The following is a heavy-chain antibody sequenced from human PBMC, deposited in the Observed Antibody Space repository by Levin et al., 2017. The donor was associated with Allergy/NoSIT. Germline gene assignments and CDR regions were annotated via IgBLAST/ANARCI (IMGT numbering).Heavy chain of an antibody. CDR1: GFTFSTYS. D-gene: IGHD2-15*01. V-gene: IGHV3-48*01. CDR2: ITNNGGNK. Sequence: GGSLRLSCEASGFTFSTYSIHWVRQAPGKGLEWVSYITNNGGNKYYADSVKGRFTISRDNAKNSLYLQMNSLGAEDTAVYYCARDHVGLDCSGGSCYGYYGVDVWGQGTTVTVSS. CDR3: ARDHVGLDCSGGSCYGYYGVDV. J-gene: IGHJ6*02.